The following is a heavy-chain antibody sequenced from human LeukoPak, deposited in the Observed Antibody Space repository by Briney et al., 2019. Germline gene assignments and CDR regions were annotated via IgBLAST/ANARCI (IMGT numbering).Heavy chain of an antibody. CDR3: ATASGAGGFLHR. D-gene: IGHD1-26*01. Sequence: SETLSLTCTVSGGSISSYYWSWIRQPPGKGLEWIGYIYYSGSTNYNPSLKSRLSMSVDASKKQLYMTLNYVTAADTAVYFCATASGAGGFLHRWGQGILVTVSS. CDR2: IYYSGST. CDR1: GGSISSYY. V-gene: IGHV4-59*12. J-gene: IGHJ4*02.